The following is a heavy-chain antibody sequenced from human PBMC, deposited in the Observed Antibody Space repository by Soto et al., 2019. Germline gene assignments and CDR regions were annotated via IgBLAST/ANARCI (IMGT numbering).Heavy chain of an antibody. D-gene: IGHD6-13*01. CDR3: ARHVVRSSWYMDYFDY. Sequence: PPGKGLEWIGSIYYSGSTYYNPSLKSRVTISVDTSKNQFSLKLSSVTAADTAVYYCARHVVRSSWYMDYFDYWGQGTLVTVSS. J-gene: IGHJ4*02. CDR2: IYYSGST. V-gene: IGHV4-39*01.